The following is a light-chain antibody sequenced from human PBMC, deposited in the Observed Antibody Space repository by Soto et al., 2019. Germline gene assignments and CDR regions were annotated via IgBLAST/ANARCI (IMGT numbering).Light chain of an antibody. CDR1: SSNIGAGSD. CDR3: QSYDSSLSGSV. V-gene: IGLV1-40*01. CDR2: VNN. J-gene: IGLJ3*02. Sequence: QSVLTQPPSVSGAPGQRVTISCTGSSSNIGAGSDVHWYQQLPGSAPKLLIYVNNNRPSGVPDRFSGFKSGTSASLAITGLQGEDEADYYYQSYDSSLSGSVFGGGTKLTVL.